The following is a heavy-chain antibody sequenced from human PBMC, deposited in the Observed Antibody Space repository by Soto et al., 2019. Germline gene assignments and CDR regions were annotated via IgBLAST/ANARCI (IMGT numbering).Heavy chain of an antibody. CDR1: GGSIKSTSHY. CDR2: VYYSGST. J-gene: IGHJ4*02. D-gene: IGHD4-4*01. V-gene: IGHV4-39*01. Sequence: QLQLQESGPGLVKPSETLSLPCTVSGGSIKSTSHYWGWIRQPPGKGLEWIGSVYYSGSTYYNPSLKSRVTISVDTSKNQFSLKGNSVTAADTAMYYCARQPSTVLDHWGQGTLVTVSS. CDR3: ARQPSTVLDH.